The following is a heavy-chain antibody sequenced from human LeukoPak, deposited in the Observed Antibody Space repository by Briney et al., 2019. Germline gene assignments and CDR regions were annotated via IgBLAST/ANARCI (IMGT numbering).Heavy chain of an antibody. CDR1: GGSISSGSYY. Sequence: SQTLSLTCTVSGGSISSGSYYWSWIRQPAGKGPEWIGRIYTSGSTNYNPSLKSRVTISVDTSNNQFSLKLSSVTAADTAVYYCARSQIQLISDWGQGTLVTVSS. D-gene: IGHD5-18*01. CDR3: ARSQIQLISD. CDR2: IYTSGST. J-gene: IGHJ4*02. V-gene: IGHV4-61*02.